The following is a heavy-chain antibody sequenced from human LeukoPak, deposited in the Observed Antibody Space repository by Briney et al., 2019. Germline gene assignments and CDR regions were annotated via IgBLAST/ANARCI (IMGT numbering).Heavy chain of an antibody. D-gene: IGHD6-19*01. CDR3: ARGGIQVSGIDEFDY. Sequence: GGSLRLSCAASGFTFIDYDMHWVRQVIGKGLEWVSAIGIRGDTHYSGSVKGRFTISRENAESSLYLQMNSLSAEDTAVYYCARGGIQVSGIDEFDYWGQGTLVTVSS. V-gene: IGHV3-13*01. J-gene: IGHJ4*02. CDR1: GFTFIDYD. CDR2: IGIRGDT.